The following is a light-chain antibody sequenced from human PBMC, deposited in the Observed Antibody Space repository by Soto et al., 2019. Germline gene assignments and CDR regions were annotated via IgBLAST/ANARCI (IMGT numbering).Light chain of an antibody. V-gene: IGLV2-14*01. CDR3: SSYTSSTDYV. J-gene: IGLJ1*01. CDR1: TSDFGFYNY. CDR2: EVT. Sequence: QSVLTQPASVSESPGQSITISCTGTTSDFGFYNYVSWYQHHPGKAPKLLIYEVTNRHSGVSNRFSGSKSGNTASLTISGLQAEDEADYYCSSYTSSTDYVFGTGTKVTVL.